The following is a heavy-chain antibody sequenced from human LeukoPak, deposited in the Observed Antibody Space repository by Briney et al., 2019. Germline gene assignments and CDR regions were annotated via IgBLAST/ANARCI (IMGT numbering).Heavy chain of an antibody. J-gene: IGHJ4*02. CDR1: GFTFSSYG. CDR3: AKDPMATINRPTDFDY. CDR2: ISYDGSNK. D-gene: IGHD5-24*01. V-gene: IGHV3-30*18. Sequence: QSGGSLRLSCAASGFTFSSYGMHWVRQAPGKGLEWVAVISYDGSNKYYADSVKGRFTNSRDNSKNTLYLQMNSLRAEDTAVYYCAKDPMATINRPTDFDYWGQGTLVTVSS.